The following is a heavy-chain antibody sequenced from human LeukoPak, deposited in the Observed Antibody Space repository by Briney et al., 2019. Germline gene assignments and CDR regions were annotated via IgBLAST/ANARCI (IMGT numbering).Heavy chain of an antibody. J-gene: IGHJ4*02. CDR3: AKDRSTYYDFWSGLNDY. CDR1: GFTFSSYG. V-gene: IGHV3-30*02. D-gene: IGHD3-3*01. CDR2: IRYDGSNK. Sequence: PGGSLRLSCAASGFTFSSYGMHWVRQAPGKGLEWVAFIRYDGSNKYYADSVKGRFTIPRNNSKNTLYLQMNSLRAEDTAVYYCAKDRSTYYDFWSGLNDYWGQGTLVTVSS.